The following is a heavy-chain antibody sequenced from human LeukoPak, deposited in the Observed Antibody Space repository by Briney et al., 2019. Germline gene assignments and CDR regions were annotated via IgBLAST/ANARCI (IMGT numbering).Heavy chain of an antibody. CDR3: ASGSLWSGILEY. CDR2: MNPNSGNT. J-gene: IGHJ4*02. Sequence: ASVKVSCKASGYTFTSYDINWVRQATGQGLEWMGWMNPNSGNTGYAQKFQGRVTMTRTTSIRTAYMELSSLRSEDTAVYYCASGSLWSGILEYWGQGTLVIVSS. CDR1: GYTFTSYD. D-gene: IGHD3-3*01. V-gene: IGHV1-8*01.